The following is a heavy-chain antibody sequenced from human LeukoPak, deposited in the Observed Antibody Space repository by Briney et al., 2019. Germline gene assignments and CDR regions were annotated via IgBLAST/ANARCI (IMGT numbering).Heavy chain of an antibody. CDR1: GFTFSNAW. D-gene: IGHD3-22*01. Sequence: GGSLRLSCAASGFTFSNAWMSWVRQAPGKGLEWVGRIKSNTDGGTTDYAAPVKGRFTISRDDSKNTLYLQMNSLKTEDTAVYYCFRAYYYDSSGYYYNHLDYWGQGTLVTVSS. V-gene: IGHV3-15*01. CDR3: FRAYYYDSSGYYYNHLDY. CDR2: IKSNTDGGTT. J-gene: IGHJ4*02.